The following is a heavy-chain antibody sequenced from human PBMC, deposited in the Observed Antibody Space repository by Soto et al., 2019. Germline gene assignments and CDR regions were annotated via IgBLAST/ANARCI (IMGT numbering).Heavy chain of an antibody. CDR3: ARGIDWNYVRWFDP. CDR2: INHSGST. J-gene: IGHJ5*02. Sequence: LALTCAVYGGSFSGYYWSWIRQPPGKGLEWIGEINHSGSTNYNPSLKSRVTISVDTSKNQFSLKLSSVTAADTAVYYCARGIDWNYVRWFDPWGQGTLVTVSS. D-gene: IGHD1-7*01. V-gene: IGHV4-34*01. CDR1: GGSFSGYY.